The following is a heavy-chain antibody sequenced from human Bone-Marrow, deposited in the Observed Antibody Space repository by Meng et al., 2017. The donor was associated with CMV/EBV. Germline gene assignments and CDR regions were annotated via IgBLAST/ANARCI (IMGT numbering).Heavy chain of an antibody. CDR1: GYTFTSYY. V-gene: IGHV1-46*01. J-gene: IGHJ5*02. CDR2: INPSGGST. CDR3: ARVLGPYNWFDP. Sequence: SCKASGYTFTSYYMHWVRQAPGQGLEWMGIINPSGGSTSYAQKFQGRVTMTRDTSTSTVYMELSSLRSEDTAVHYCARVLGPYNWFDPWGQGTLVTVSS.